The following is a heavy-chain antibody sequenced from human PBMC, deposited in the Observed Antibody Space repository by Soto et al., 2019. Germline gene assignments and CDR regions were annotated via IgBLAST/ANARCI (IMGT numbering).Heavy chain of an antibody. CDR3: ARDGRSSPGEKDAFDI. D-gene: IGHD6-6*01. CDR1: GGSISSGGYY. V-gene: IGHV4-31*03. J-gene: IGHJ3*02. Sequence: SETLSLTCTVSGGSISSGGYYWSWIRQHPGKGLEWIGYIYYSGSTYYNPSLKSRVTISVDTSKNQFSLKLSSVTAADTAVYYCARDGRSSPGEKDAFDIWGQGTMVTVSS. CDR2: IYYSGST.